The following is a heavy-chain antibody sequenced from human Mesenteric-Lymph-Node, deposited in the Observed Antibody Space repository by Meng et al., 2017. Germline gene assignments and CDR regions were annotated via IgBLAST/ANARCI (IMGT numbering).Heavy chain of an antibody. V-gene: IGHV4-34*01. D-gene: IGHD3-10*01. Sequence: QVPLQQWGAGPLKPSATLSLTCAVYGGSFSGFYWTWIRQPPGKGLEWIGEINHGGTTTYNPSLKSRVSISVDTSKSQFSLKLSSVTAADTAVYYCARVTPMGRFDPWGQGTLVTVSS. CDR1: GGSFSGFY. CDR3: ARVTPMGRFDP. CDR2: INHGGTT. J-gene: IGHJ5*02.